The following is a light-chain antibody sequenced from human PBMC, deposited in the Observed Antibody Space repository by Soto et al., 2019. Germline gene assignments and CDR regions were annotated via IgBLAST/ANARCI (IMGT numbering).Light chain of an antibody. Sequence: DIALTQSPGTLSLSPGDRAILSCRASQSVNSGSLAWYQQRPGQAPRLLIYGATIRATGIPDKFSGSGSGTDFTLTIIRLEPEDFAVYYCQQYGSSVRTFGQGTKVEIK. V-gene: IGKV3-20*01. J-gene: IGKJ1*01. CDR2: GAT. CDR3: QQYGSSVRT. CDR1: QSVNSGS.